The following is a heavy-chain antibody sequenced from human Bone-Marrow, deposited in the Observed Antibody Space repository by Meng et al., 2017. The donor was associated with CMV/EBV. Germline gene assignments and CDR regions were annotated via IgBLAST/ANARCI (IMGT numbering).Heavy chain of an antibody. D-gene: IGHD2-21*01. CDR3: ARSDRAYCGGDCYSAFDI. J-gene: IGHJ3*02. CDR1: GYTFNTHS. V-gene: IGHV1-18*01. CDR2: INTYNGNT. Sequence: ASVKVSCKASGYTFNTHSINWVRQAPGQGLEWMGWINTYNGNTKFAQKFQGRVTLTTDSSTTTAFMELRSLRSEDTAVYYCARSDRAYCGGDCYSAFDIWGQGTMVTVSS.